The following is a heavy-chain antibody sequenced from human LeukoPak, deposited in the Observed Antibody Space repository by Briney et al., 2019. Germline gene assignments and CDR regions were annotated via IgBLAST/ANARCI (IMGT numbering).Heavy chain of an antibody. CDR1: GGSISSGGYS. CDR3: ARGQGGDYYDTSGFYFDF. V-gene: IGHV4-30-2*01. CDR2: IYHSGST. Sequence: KSSETLSLTCTVSGGSISSGGYSWSWIRQPPGKGLEWIGYIYHSGSTYYSPSLQSRVTISVDKSKNQFSLKLSSVTAADTAVYYCARGQGGDYYDTSGFYFDFWGQGTLVIVSS. J-gene: IGHJ4*02. D-gene: IGHD3-22*01.